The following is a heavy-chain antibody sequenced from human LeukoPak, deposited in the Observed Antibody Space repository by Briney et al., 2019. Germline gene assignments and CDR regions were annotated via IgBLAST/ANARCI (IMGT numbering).Heavy chain of an antibody. CDR3: AGGGYYYGSGRLSYYYYYMDV. D-gene: IGHD3-10*01. J-gene: IGHJ6*03. Sequence: PSQTLSLTCTVSGGSISSGGYYWSWIRQPPGKGLEWIGHIYYSGSTYYNPSLKSRVTISVDTSKNQFSLKLSSVTAADTAVYYCAGGGYYYGSGRLSYYYYYMDVWGKGTTVTVSS. CDR2: IYYSGST. CDR1: GGSISSGGYY. V-gene: IGHV4-31*03.